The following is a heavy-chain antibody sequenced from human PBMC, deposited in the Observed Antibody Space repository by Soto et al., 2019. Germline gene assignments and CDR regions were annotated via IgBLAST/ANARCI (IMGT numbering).Heavy chain of an antibody. J-gene: IGHJ4*02. CDR2: IKSKTDGGTT. V-gene: IGHV3-15*01. CDR3: TTDYRPGRGRSLWFGELSGWWYYFDY. Sequence: EVQLVESGGGLVKPGGSLRLSCAASGFTFSNAWMSWVRQAPGKGLEWVGRIKSKTDGGTTDYAAPVKGRFTISRDDSKNTLYLQMNSLKTEDTAVYYCTTDYRPGRGRSLWFGELSGWWYYFDYWGQGTLVTVSS. CDR1: GFTFSNAW. D-gene: IGHD3-10*01.